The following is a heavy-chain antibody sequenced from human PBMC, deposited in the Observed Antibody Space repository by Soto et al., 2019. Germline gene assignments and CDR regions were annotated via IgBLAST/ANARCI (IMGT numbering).Heavy chain of an antibody. Sequence: PSETLSLTCTVSGDSINNYYRSWIRQPPGKGLEWLGNIYYSGHTYYNPSLKSRFAMSVDTSKNQFSLKLSSVTAADTAVYYCARGGGYSSGSLWPLDYWGQGTLVTVSS. V-gene: IGHV4-59*01. D-gene: IGHD6-19*01. CDR3: ARGGGYSSGSLWPLDY. J-gene: IGHJ4*02. CDR1: GDSINNYY. CDR2: IYYSGHT.